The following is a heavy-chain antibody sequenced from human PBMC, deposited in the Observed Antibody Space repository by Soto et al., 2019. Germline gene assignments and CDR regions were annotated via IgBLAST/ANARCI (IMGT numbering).Heavy chain of an antibody. Sequence: GGSLRLSCAASGFTFSSYSMNWVRQAPGKGLEWVSSLSNSSSYIYYADSVKGRFTISRDNSKNTLYLQMNSLRAEDTAVYYCAKLGGYGSGGSCHYGMDVWGQGTTVTVSS. CDR2: LSNSSSYI. J-gene: IGHJ6*02. CDR3: AKLGGYGSGGSCHYGMDV. V-gene: IGHV3-21*01. D-gene: IGHD2-15*01. CDR1: GFTFSSYS.